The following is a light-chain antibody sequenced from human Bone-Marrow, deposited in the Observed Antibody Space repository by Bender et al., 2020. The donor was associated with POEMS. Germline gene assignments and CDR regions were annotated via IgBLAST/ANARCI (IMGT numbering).Light chain of an antibody. CDR2: EGS. V-gene: IGLV2-23*01. J-gene: IGLJ3*02. CDR1: SSDVGSYDL. CDR3: GSYAGNNNLL. Sequence: QSALTQPASVSGSPGQSITISCTGTSSDVGSYDLVSWYQQHPGKAPKLILSEGSKRPSGFSDRFSGSKSGNAASLTVSGLQADDEAEYYCGSYAGNNNLLFGGGTKLTVL.